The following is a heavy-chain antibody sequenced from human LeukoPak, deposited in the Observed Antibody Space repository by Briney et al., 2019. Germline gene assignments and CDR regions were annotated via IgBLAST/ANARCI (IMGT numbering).Heavy chain of an antibody. CDR3: ARDRYDSSGYPGLFDY. J-gene: IGHJ4*02. D-gene: IGHD3-22*01. Sequence: SETLSLTCTVSGGSISSGSYYWSWIRQPPGKGLEWIGYIYHSGSTYYNPSLKSRVTISVDRSKNQFSLKLSSVTAADTAVYYCARDRYDSSGYPGLFDYWGQGTLVTVSS. V-gene: IGHV4-30-2*01. CDR2: IYHSGST. CDR1: GGSISSGSYY.